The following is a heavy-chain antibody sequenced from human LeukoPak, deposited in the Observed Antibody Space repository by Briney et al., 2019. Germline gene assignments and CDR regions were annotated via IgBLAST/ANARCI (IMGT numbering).Heavy chain of an antibody. CDR2: ISGSGGTT. Sequence: TGGSLRLSCAGSGFTFSSYAMSWARQAPGKGLEWVSAISGSGGTTYYADSVKGRFTISRDNSKNTLYLQMNSLRAEDTAVYYCAPLPSYYYSSGYPRGRFDYWGQGTLVTVSS. D-gene: IGHD3-22*01. V-gene: IGHV3-23*01. CDR1: GFTFSSYA. J-gene: IGHJ4*02. CDR3: APLPSYYYSSGYPRGRFDY.